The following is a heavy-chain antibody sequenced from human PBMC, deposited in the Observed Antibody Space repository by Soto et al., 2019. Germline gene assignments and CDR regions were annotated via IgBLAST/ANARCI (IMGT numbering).Heavy chain of an antibody. D-gene: IGHD6-13*01. CDR1: GFKFSSYG. V-gene: IGHV3-30*03. CDR2: ISYDGSIK. Sequence: PGGSLRLSCAASGFKFSSYGMHWVRQAPGKGLEWVAVISYDGSIKYYADSVKGRFTISRDNSKNTLYLQMNSLRAEDTAVYFCASLHGIAAAATYTMDVWGQGTTVTVSS. CDR3: ASLHGIAAAATYTMDV. J-gene: IGHJ6*02.